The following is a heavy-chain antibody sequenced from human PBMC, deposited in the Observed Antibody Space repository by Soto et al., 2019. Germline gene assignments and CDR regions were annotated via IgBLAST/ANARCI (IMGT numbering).Heavy chain of an antibody. D-gene: IGHD4-17*01. J-gene: IGHJ5*02. Sequence: QVQLVQSGTEVKKPVASVKVSCKASGYTFTNYCISWLRQAPGQGLEWLGWISAYNGNTNYAQKLRGRVTMTTDTSTSTDYMELRSLRSDDTAIYYWARVYGVSGDSGSWFDPWCQGTLVTVSS. V-gene: IGHV1-18*01. CDR2: ISAYNGNT. CDR3: ARVYGVSGDSGSWFDP. CDR1: GYTFTNYC.